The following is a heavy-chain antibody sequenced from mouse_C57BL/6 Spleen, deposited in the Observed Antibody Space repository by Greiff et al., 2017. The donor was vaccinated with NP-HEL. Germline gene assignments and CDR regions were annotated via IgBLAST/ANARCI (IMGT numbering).Heavy chain of an antibody. CDR1: GYTFTSYW. CDR3: AFYYGSSGSSYWYFDV. CDR2: IDPSDSYT. Sequence: QVQLQQPGAELVMPGASVKLSCKASGYTFTSYWMHWVKQRPGQGLEWIGEIDPSDSYTNYNQKFKGKSTLTVDKSSSTAYMQLSSLTSEDSAVYYCAFYYGSSGSSYWYFDVWGTGTTVTVSS. V-gene: IGHV1-69*01. D-gene: IGHD1-1*01. J-gene: IGHJ1*03.